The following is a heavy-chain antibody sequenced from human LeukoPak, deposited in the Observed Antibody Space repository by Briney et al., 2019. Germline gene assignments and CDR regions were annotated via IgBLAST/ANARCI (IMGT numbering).Heavy chain of an antibody. J-gene: IGHJ4*02. V-gene: IGHV4-59*01. CDR2: IYYSGST. D-gene: IGHD4-17*01. Sequence: SETLSLTCTVSGGSISSYYWSWIRQPPGKGLEWVGYIYYSGSTNYNPSLKSRVTISVDTSKNQFSLNLSSVTAADTAVYYCVRDKGDVTRASSERFDYWGQGTLVTVSS. CDR1: GGSISSYY. CDR3: VRDKGDVTRASSERFDY.